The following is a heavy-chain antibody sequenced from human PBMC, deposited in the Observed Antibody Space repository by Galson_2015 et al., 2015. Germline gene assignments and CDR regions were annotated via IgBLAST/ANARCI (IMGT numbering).Heavy chain of an antibody. V-gene: IGHV4-59*01. Sequence: ETLSLTCTVSGGSITGDYWSWIRQPPGKGLEWIGSPSYNRSPNYNPSLKSRLTFSVDTSKNQFSLKLSSVTAADTAVYYCARARANTALDYWGQGALVTVSS. CDR2: PSYNRSP. CDR3: ARARANTALDY. D-gene: IGHD5-18*01. CDR1: GGSITGDY. J-gene: IGHJ4*02.